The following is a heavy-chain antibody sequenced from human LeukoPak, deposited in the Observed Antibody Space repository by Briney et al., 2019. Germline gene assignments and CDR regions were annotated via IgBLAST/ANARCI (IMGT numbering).Heavy chain of an antibody. D-gene: IGHD6-19*01. V-gene: IGHV1-18*04. CDR3: ARHSGSGWQALGY. J-gene: IGHJ4*02. CDR2: TSYNGNT. CDR1: GYTFSNYG. Sequence: ASVKVSCKASGYTFSNYGISCVRQAPGLGLEWMGWTSYNGNTNYAQKFQDRVTMTTDTSTTTAYMELRSLESDDTAVYYCARHSGSGWQALGYWGQGTLVTVSS.